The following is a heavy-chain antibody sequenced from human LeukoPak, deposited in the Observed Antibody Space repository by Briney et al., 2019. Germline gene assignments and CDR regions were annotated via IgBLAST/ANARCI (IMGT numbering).Heavy chain of an antibody. Sequence: SETLSLTCTVSGGSISSYYWSWLRQPPGKGLEWVGYIYYSGSTNYNPSLKRRVTISVDTSKNQFSLKLSSVTAADTAVYYCARNTANDFWSGYYLVYWGQGTLVTVSS. CDR3: ARNTANDFWSGYYLVY. J-gene: IGHJ4*02. CDR1: GGSISSYY. V-gene: IGHV4-59*01. D-gene: IGHD3-3*01. CDR2: IYYSGST.